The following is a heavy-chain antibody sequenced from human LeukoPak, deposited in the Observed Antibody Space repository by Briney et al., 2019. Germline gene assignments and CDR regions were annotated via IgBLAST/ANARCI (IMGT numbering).Heavy chain of an antibody. J-gene: IGHJ3*02. V-gene: IGHV4-59*08. CDR3: ARQGPRRYSSSWYYYAFDI. Sequence: SETLSLTCTVSGGSISSYYWSWIRQPPGKGLEWIGYIHYTGSTNYNPSLESRVTISVDTSKNQFSLKLSSVTAADTAVYYCARQGPRRYSSSWYYYAFDIWGQGTMVTVSS. D-gene: IGHD6-13*01. CDR1: GGSISSYY. CDR2: IHYTGST.